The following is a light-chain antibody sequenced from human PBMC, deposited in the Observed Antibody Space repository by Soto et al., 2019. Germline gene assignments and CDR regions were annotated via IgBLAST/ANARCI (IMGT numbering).Light chain of an antibody. J-gene: IGLJ7*01. CDR3: GAWDDSLNGPV. V-gene: IGLV1-44*01. CDR2: END. Sequence: QSVLTQPPSASGTPGQRVTISCSGSNSNIGSNPVNWYQHLPGAAPQLLIYENDRRPSGVTERFSGSKSGTSASLAINGLQSEDEADYFCGAWDDSLNGPVFGGGTQLTVL. CDR1: NSNIGSNP.